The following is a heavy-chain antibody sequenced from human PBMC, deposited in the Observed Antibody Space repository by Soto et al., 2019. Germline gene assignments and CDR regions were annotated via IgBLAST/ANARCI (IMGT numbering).Heavy chain of an antibody. Sequence: SVKVSCKASGGTFSSYAISWVRQAPGQGLEWMGGIIPIFGTANYAQKFQGRVTITADESTSTAYMELSSLRSEDTAVYYCASPYGSGYPHYYYYGMDVWGQGTTVTVSS. CDR2: IIPIFGTA. D-gene: IGHD3-22*01. J-gene: IGHJ6*02. CDR1: GGTFSSYA. CDR3: ASPYGSGYPHYYYYGMDV. V-gene: IGHV1-69*13.